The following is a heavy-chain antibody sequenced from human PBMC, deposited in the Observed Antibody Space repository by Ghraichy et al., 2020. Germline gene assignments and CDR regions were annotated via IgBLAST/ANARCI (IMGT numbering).Heavy chain of an antibody. V-gene: IGHV3-23*01. CDR3: AKEGSGWYEGYYFDH. J-gene: IGHJ4*02. D-gene: IGHD6-19*01. CDR2: ISGSGDST. Sequence: GGSLRLSCAASGFTFNNYAMSWVRQPPGKGLEWVAAISGSGDSTYYADSVKGRFIISRDNSKDTLYLQMNSLRADDTAVYYCAKEGSGWYEGYYFDHWGRGTLVTVSS. CDR1: GFTFNNYA.